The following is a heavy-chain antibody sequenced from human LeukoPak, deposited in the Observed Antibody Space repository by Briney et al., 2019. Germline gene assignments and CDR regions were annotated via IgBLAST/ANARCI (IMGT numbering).Heavy chain of an antibody. CDR3: ARRFSGGSELEY. J-gene: IGHJ4*02. V-gene: IGHV4-39*01. D-gene: IGHD1-26*01. CDR2: IYYTGST. Sequence: SETLSLTCTISGGSISSISYYWGWIRQPPGKGLEWIGSIYYTGSTYYNPSLKSRVTVSVDTSKNQFSLNLRSVTAADTAVYYCARRFSGGSELEYWGQGTLVTVSS. CDR1: GGSISSISYY.